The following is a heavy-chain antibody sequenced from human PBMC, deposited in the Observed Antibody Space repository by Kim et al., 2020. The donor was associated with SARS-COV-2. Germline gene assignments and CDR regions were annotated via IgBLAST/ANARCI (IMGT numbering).Heavy chain of an antibody. CDR2: INTDTGIP. CDR1: GYSFTKYA. CDR3: ARLQGWGSGWESWYYFDS. V-gene: IGHV7-4-1*01. D-gene: IGHD6-19*01. Sequence: ASVKVSCNTSGYSFTKYAIHWVRQAPGQGLQWMGWINTDTGIPSYAQDFTGRFIFSSDASLTTSYLHISSLRAEDTAVYFCARLQGWGSGWESWYYFDSWGQGTLVTVSS. J-gene: IGHJ4*02.